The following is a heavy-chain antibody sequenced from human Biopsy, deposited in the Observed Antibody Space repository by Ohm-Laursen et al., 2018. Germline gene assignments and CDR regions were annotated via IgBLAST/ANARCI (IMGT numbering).Heavy chain of an antibody. Sequence: TLSLTCTVSGGSIGSFFWSWIQQPAGKGLEWIGRIYTSGSPNYNLSLESRVTMSVDTSKNQFSLNLRSVTAADTAVYYCARGTGRYYVYGAFDIWGQGTVVTVSS. J-gene: IGHJ3*02. CDR1: GGSIGSFF. CDR2: IYTSGSP. V-gene: IGHV4-4*07. CDR3: ARGTGRYYVYGAFDI. D-gene: IGHD1-26*01.